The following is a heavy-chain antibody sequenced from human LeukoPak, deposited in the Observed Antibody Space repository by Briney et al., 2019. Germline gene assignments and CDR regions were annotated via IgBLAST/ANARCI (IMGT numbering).Heavy chain of an antibody. CDR3: ARLSLRWLPQGAFDI. D-gene: IGHD4-23*01. CDR1: GGTFSSYA. CDR2: IIPIFGTA. Sequence: SVKVSCKASGGTFSSYAISWVRQAPGQGLEWMGGIIPIFGTANYAQKFQGRVTITADKSTSTAYMELSSLRSEDTAVYYCARLSLRWLPQGAFDIWGQGTMVTVSS. J-gene: IGHJ3*02. V-gene: IGHV1-69*06.